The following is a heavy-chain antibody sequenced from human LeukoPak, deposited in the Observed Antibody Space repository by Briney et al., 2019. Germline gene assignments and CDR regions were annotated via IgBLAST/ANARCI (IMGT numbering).Heavy chain of an antibody. D-gene: IGHD6-6*01. CDR2: IYTSENT. CDR1: GDSISSNY. CDR3: ARVTRPGNGILVY. J-gene: IGHJ4*02. Sequence: SETLSLTCTVSGDSISSNYWSWIRQSAGKGLEWIGRIYTSENTIYNPSLKSRVTMSVDTSKNQFSLKVNSVTAADTAVYYCARVTRPGNGILVYWGQGTLVTVSS. V-gene: IGHV4-4*07.